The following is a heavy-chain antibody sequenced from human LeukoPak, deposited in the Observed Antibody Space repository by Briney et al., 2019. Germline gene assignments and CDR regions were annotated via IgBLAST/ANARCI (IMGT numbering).Heavy chain of an antibody. Sequence: GGSLRLSCAASGFTVSSNYMSWVRQAPGKGLEWVSYISSSSSTIYYADSVKGRFTISRDNAKNSLYLQMNSLRAEDTAVYYCARGNDSSGYYYYYYYYMDVWGKGTTVTVSS. D-gene: IGHD3-22*01. V-gene: IGHV3-48*01. CDR3: ARGNDSSGYYYYYYYYMDV. J-gene: IGHJ6*03. CDR1: GFTVSSNY. CDR2: ISSSSSTI.